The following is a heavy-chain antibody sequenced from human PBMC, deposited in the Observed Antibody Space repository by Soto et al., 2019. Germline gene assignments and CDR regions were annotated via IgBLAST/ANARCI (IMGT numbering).Heavy chain of an antibody. J-gene: IGHJ6*02. D-gene: IGHD5-18*01. V-gene: IGHV3-48*03. Sequence: PGGSLRLSCAAFGFTFSSYEMNWVRQAPGKGLEWVSYISSSGSTIYYADSVKGRFTISRDNAKNSLYLQMNSLRTEDTAVYYCASPDTAMVNRKVRGLYGMDVWGQGTTVTVSS. CDR2: ISSSGSTI. CDR3: ASPDTAMVNRKVRGLYGMDV. CDR1: GFTFSSYE.